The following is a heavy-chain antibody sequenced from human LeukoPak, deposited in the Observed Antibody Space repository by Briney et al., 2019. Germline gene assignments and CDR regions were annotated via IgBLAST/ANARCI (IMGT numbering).Heavy chain of an antibody. J-gene: IGHJ4*02. CDR1: GFTISNYW. CDR3: ERALIAADNY. CDR2: IRRGGSEE. D-gene: IGHD6-6*01. V-gene: IGHV3-7*04. Sequence: GGSLRLSCAASGFTISNYWMNWVRQAPGKGLEWLANIRRGGSEEYYVDSVKGRFTISRDNTKNSLYLQMNSLRVEDTAVYYCERALIAADNYWGQGTLVTVSS.